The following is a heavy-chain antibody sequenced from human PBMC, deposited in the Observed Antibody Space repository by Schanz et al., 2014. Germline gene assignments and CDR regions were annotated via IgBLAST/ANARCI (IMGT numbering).Heavy chain of an antibody. CDR2: ISAYNGNT. J-gene: IGHJ4*02. Sequence: QVQLVQSGAEVKKPGASVKVSCKASGYTFTSYGISWVRQAPGQGLEWMGWISAYNGNTKYPQKLQGRDTMTTDTSTSTAYMELRSLRSDDTAVYYCARDAADFYDILTEEDYWGQGTLVNVSS. CDR1: GYTFTSYG. CDR3: ARDAADFYDILTEEDY. D-gene: IGHD3-9*01. V-gene: IGHV1-18*01.